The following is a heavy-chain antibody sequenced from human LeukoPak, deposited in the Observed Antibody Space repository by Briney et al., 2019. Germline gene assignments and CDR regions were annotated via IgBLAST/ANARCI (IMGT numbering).Heavy chain of an antibody. CDR1: GGSIRSYY. CDR3: ARWYYYYMDV. CDR2: IYYSGST. V-gene: IGHV4-59*01. Sequence: SETLSLTCTVSGGSIRSYYWSWIRQPPGKGLEWIGYIYYSGSTNYNPSLKSRVTISVDTSKNQFPLKLSSVTAADTAVYYCARWYYYYMDVWGKGTTVTVSS. J-gene: IGHJ6*03.